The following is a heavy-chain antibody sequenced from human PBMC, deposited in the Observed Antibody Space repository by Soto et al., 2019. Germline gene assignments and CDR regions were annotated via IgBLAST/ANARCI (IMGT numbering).Heavy chain of an antibody. J-gene: IGHJ4*02. Sequence: ESLKISCKGSGYSFTSYWIGWVRQMPGKGLEWMGIIYPGDSDTRYSPSFQGQVTISADKSISTAYLQWSSLKASDTAMYYCASGECQVVHRSSFDYWGQRALVTVSA. CDR2: IYPGDSDT. CDR1: GYSFTSYW. V-gene: IGHV5-51*01. D-gene: IGHD6-6*01. CDR3: ASGECQVVHRSSFDY.